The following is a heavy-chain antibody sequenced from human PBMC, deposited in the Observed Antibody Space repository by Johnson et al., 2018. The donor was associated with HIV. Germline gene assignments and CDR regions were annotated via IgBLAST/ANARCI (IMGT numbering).Heavy chain of an antibody. V-gene: IGHV3-7*01. CDR2: IKQDGSEK. J-gene: IGHJ3*02. CDR3: ARGRYAFDI. CDR1: GFTFSDYY. Sequence: VQLVESGGGLVKPGGSLRLSCAASGFTFSDYYMTWIRQAPGKGLEWVANIKQDGSEKYYVDSVKGRFTISRDNAKNSLYLQMNSLRSEDTAVYYCARGRYAFDIWGQGTMVTVSS.